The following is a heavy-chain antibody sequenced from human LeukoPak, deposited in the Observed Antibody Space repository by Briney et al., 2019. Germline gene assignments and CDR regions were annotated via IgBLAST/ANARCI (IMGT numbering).Heavy chain of an antibody. Sequence: SETLSLTCTVSGYSISSGFYWGWIRQPPGKGLEWIGSIFHSGSTYYNPSLKSRVTISVDTSKNQFSLKLSSVTAADTAVYYCARANYYDSSGYSRGAFDIWGQGTMVTVSS. D-gene: IGHD3-22*01. CDR3: ARANYYDSSGYSRGAFDI. CDR1: GYSISSGFY. CDR2: IFHSGST. J-gene: IGHJ3*02. V-gene: IGHV4-38-2*02.